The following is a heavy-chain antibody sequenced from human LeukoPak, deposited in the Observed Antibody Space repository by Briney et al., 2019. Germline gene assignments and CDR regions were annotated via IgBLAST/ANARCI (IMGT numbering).Heavy chain of an antibody. D-gene: IGHD6-6*01. V-gene: IGHV4-61*02. CDR2: IYTSGST. CDR1: GGSISSGSYY. Sequence: SQTLSLTCTVSGGSISSGSYYWSWIRQPAGKGLEWIGRIYTSGSTNYNPSLKGRVTISVDTSKNQFSLKLSSVTAADTAVYYCAGRPPAEYSSSSDWFDPWGQGTLVTVSS. J-gene: IGHJ5*02. CDR3: AGRPPAEYSSSSDWFDP.